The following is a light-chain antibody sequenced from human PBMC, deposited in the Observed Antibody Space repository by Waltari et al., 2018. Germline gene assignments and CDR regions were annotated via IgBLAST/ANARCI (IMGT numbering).Light chain of an antibody. J-gene: IGKJ1*01. CDR1: QSILYSSKSKNY. Sequence: DIVMTQSPDSLAVSLGERAPINCKSRQSILYSSKSKNYLAWYQQKPGQPPKLLINRASIRESGVPDRFSGSGSGTDFTLTIGSLQAEDVAIYYCQQYYNTPRTFGQGTKVEIK. V-gene: IGKV4-1*01. CDR2: RAS. CDR3: QQYYNTPRT.